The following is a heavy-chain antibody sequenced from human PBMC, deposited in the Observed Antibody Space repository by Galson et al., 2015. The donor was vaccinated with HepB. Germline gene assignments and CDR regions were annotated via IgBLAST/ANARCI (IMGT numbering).Heavy chain of an antibody. D-gene: IGHD6-19*01. V-gene: IGHV5-51*01. Sequence: QSGAEVKKPGESLKISCKGSGYSFTSYWIGWVRQMPGKGLEWMGIIYPGDSDTRYSPSFQGQVTISADKSISTAYLQWSSLKASDTAMYYCARHTLPRIAVAGTHWFDPWGQGTLVTVSS. CDR3: ARHTLPRIAVAGTHWFDP. CDR1: GYSFTSYW. CDR2: IYPGDSDT. J-gene: IGHJ5*02.